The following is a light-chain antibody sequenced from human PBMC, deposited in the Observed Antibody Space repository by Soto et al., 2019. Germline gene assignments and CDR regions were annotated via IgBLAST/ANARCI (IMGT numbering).Light chain of an antibody. CDR2: GNS. CDR3: QSYDSSQSGLV. Sequence: QSVLTQPPSVSGAPGQTVTISCTGSSANIGAGYDGHWYQQLPGTAPKLLIDGNSNRPSGVPDRFSGSKSGTSASIANTGLQAEDEADYYCQSYDSSQSGLVFGGGTKLTVL. J-gene: IGLJ2*01. V-gene: IGLV1-40*01. CDR1: SANIGAGYD.